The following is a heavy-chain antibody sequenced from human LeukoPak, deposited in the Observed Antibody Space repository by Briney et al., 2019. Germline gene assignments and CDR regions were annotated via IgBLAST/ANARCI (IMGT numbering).Heavy chain of an antibody. CDR1: GFTVSGNY. Sequence: GGSLRLSCAASGFTVSGNYISWVRQAPGKGLEWVSLMSGDGTTYYADPVKGRFTISRDNSKNTVHLQMNSLRPEDAALYYCARDVPPYLTSPWGRDLWGQGPTVIVSS. CDR2: MSGDGTT. CDR3: ARDVPPYLTSPWGRDL. J-gene: IGHJ6*02. V-gene: IGHV3-66*01. D-gene: IGHD1-14*01.